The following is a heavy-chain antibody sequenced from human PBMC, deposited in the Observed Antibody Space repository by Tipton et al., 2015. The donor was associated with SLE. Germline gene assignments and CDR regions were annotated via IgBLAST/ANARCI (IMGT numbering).Heavy chain of an antibody. CDR1: GGSFETYY. CDR2: INQAIGT. V-gene: IGHV4-34*01. CDR3: GRGRTDAWELVGY. Sequence: LRLSCAVYGGSFETYYWTWVRQPPGKGLEGIGEINQAIGTNYIPARKSRVTISMDTSKIQFSLKLNSVTATDTAVYYCGRGRTDAWELVGYWGQGTLVTVSS. J-gene: IGHJ4*02. D-gene: IGHD4-23*01.